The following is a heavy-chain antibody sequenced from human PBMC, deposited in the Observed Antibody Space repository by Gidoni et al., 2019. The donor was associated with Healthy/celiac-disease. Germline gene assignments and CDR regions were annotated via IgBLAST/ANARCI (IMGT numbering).Heavy chain of an antibody. V-gene: IGHV3-33*01. CDR3: ARGGLSLISATPAYYFDY. CDR1: GFTFSSYG. CDR2: IWYDGSNN. Sequence: QVQRVESGGGVVQPGRSLRLSCAASGFTFSSYGMHWVRQAPGKGLDWVAVIWYDGSNNYFADSVKGRFTISRDNSKNTLYLQMNSLRAEDTAVYYCARGGLSLISATPAYYFDYWGQGTLVTVSS. D-gene: IGHD2-15*01. J-gene: IGHJ4*02.